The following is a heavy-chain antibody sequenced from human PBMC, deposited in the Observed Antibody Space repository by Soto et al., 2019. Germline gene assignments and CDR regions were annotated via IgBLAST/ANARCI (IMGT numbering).Heavy chain of an antibody. CDR2: VNPKRGDA. V-gene: IGHV1-2*04. J-gene: IGHJ2*01. D-gene: IGHD1-20*01. CDR1: GYKFTDYY. CDR3: ESDPGIPGRYWYFDL. Sequence: QVLLVQSGAEVKKPGASVKVSCKASGYKFTDYYIHWVRQAPGQGPEWMGWVNPKRGDAVYAQKFQGWVTMTRDTDTTTAYLEVNRLKSDDTAVYYCESDPGIPGRYWYFDLWGRGTLVTVSS.